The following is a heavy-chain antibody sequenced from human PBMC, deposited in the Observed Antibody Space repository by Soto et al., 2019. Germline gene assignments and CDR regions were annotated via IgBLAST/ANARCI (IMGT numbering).Heavy chain of an antibody. CDR2: IYYSGST. Sequence: QVQLQESGPGLVKPSETLSLTCTVSGGSISSYYWSWIRQPPGKGLEWIGYIYYSGSTNYNPSLKSRVTISVDTSKNQFSLKLSSVTAADTAVYYCAREGYCSGDSCYAGMDVWGQGTTVTVSS. V-gene: IGHV4-59*01. CDR1: GGSISSYY. CDR3: AREGYCSGDSCYAGMDV. D-gene: IGHD2-15*01. J-gene: IGHJ6*02.